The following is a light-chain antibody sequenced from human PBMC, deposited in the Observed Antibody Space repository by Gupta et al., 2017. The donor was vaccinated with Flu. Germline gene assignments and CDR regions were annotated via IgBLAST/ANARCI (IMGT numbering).Light chain of an antibody. CDR3: ESWDDSLSSPVV. V-gene: IGLV1-47*01. CDR2: RNS. Sequence: SALTPPPSVSRTPWLRVTISCSGSSSNIGSNYVYWYQQPPGTAPKLLIYRNSQRPSGVPDRFSGSKSGTSASLAISGLRSEDESDYYCESWDDSLSSPVVFGGGTKVTVL. CDR1: SSNIGSNY. J-gene: IGLJ2*01.